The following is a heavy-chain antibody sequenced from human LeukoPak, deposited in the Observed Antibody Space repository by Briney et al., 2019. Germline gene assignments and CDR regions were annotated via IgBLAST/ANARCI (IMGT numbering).Heavy chain of an antibody. Sequence: PGGSLRLSCAASGFTFSTYNMNWVRQAPGKGLEWVSAISGSGGSTYYADSVKGRFTISRDNSKNTLYLQMNSLRAEDTAVYYCAKEGGLRYYDSSGYYPIDYWGQGTLVTVSS. CDR1: GFTFSTYN. CDR2: ISGSGGST. J-gene: IGHJ4*02. V-gene: IGHV3-23*01. CDR3: AKEGGLRYYDSSGYYPIDY. D-gene: IGHD3-22*01.